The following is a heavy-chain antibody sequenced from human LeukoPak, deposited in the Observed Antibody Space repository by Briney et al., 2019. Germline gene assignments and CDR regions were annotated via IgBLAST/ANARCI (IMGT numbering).Heavy chain of an antibody. CDR1: GGSISSSSYY. J-gene: IGHJ2*01. D-gene: IGHD1-1*01. V-gene: IGHV4-39*01. CDR3: ARARDSWTQYFDL. CDR2: IYYSGST. Sequence: SETLSLTCTVSGGSISSSSYYWGWIRQPPGKGLEWIGSIYYSGSTYYNPSLKSRVTISVDTSKNQFSLKLSSVTAADTAVYYCARARDSWTQYFDLRGRGTLVTVSS.